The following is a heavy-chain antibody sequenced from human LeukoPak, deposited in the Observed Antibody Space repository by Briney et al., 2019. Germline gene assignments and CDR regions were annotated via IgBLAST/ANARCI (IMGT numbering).Heavy chain of an antibody. CDR2: ITGSSTYI. J-gene: IGHJ4*02. Sequence: PGGSLRLSCAASGFTFSSYSMIWVRQAPGKGLEWVSSITGSSTYIHYADSVKGRFTISRDNAKNSLYLQMNSLRAEDTAVYYCARGFADFVWGSYPSSYWGQGILVTVSS. D-gene: IGHD3-16*02. V-gene: IGHV3-21*01. CDR3: ARGFADFVWGSYPSSY. CDR1: GFTFSSYS.